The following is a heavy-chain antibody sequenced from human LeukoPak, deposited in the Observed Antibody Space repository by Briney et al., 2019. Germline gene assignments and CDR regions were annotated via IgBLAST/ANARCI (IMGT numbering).Heavy chain of an antibody. J-gene: IGHJ6*03. Sequence: SETLSLTCTVSGGSISSGSYYWSWIRQPAGKGLEWIGRIYTSGSTNYNPSLKSRVTMSVDTSKNQFSLKLSSVTAADTAVYYCAREIIRYCSSTSCSYYYYYYYMDVWGKGTTVTVSS. CDR1: GGSISSGSYY. V-gene: IGHV4-61*02. CDR3: AREIIRYCSSTSCSYYYYYYYMDV. D-gene: IGHD2-2*01. CDR2: IYTSGST.